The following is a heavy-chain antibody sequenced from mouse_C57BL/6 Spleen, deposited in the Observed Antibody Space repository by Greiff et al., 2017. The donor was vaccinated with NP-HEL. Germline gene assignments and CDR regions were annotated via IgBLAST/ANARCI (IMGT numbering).Heavy chain of an antibody. J-gene: IGHJ4*01. CDR2: IWSGGST. D-gene: IGHD1-1*01. CDR3: ASPLTTVVATNAMDY. CDR1: GFSLTSYG. Sequence: VQLKQSGPGLVQPSQSLSITCTVSGFSLTSYGVHWVRQSPGKGLEWLGVIWSGGSTDYNAAFISRLSISKDNSKSQVFFKMNSLQADDTAIYYCASPLTTVVATNAMDYWGQGTSVTVSS. V-gene: IGHV2-2*01.